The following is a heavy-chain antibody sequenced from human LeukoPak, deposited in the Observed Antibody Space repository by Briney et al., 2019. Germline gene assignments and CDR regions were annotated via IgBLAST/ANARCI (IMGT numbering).Heavy chain of an antibody. CDR1: GFTFSSYW. V-gene: IGHV3-74*01. Sequence: PGGSLRLSCAASGFTFSSYWMHWVRHAPGKGLVWVSRINSDGSRTSYADSVTGRFSISRDNAKNTLYLQMNSLRAEDTAVYYCARGHIYYYYYGMDVWGQGTTVTVSS. J-gene: IGHJ6*02. CDR2: INSDGSRT. D-gene: IGHD2-21*01. CDR3: ARGHIYYYYYGMDV.